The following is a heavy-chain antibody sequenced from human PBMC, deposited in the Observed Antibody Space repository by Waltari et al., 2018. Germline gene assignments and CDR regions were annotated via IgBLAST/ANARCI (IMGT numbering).Heavy chain of an antibody. J-gene: IGHJ3*02. CDR1: GGTFSSCA. CDR3: ARFNRVDAFDI. Sequence: QVQLVQSGAEVKKPGSSVKVSCKAPGGTFSSCAIRRVRQAPGQGLGWMGRIIPIFGTANYAQKFQGRVTITADESTSTAYMELSSLRSEDTAVYYCARFNRVDAFDIWGQGTMVTVSS. V-gene: IGHV1-69*15. CDR2: IIPIFGTA.